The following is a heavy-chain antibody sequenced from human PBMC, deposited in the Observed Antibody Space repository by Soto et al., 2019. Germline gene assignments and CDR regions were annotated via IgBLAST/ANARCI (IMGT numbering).Heavy chain of an antibody. Sequence: SETLSLTCAVYGGSFSGYYWSWIRQPPGKGLEWIGEINHSGSTNYNPSLKSRVTISVDTSKNQFSLKLSSVTAADTAVYYCASRIPGVKDYWGQGTLVTVSS. V-gene: IGHV4-34*01. CDR3: ASRIPGVKDY. J-gene: IGHJ4*02. D-gene: IGHD2-8*01. CDR2: INHSGST. CDR1: GGSFSGYY.